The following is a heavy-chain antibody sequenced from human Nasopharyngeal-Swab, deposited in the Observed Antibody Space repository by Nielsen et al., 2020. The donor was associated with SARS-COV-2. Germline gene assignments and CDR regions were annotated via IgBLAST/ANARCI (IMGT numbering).Heavy chain of an antibody. Sequence: GESLKISCAASGFTFSSYGMHWVRQAPGKGLEWVAFIRYDGFNQHYADSVKGRFTISRDNAKNSLYLQMNSLRAEDTALYYCVRGYSYGLRDYFDYWGQGTLVTVSS. CDR2: IRYDGFNQ. CDR3: VRGYSYGLRDYFDY. J-gene: IGHJ4*02. CDR1: GFTFSSYG. D-gene: IGHD5-18*01. V-gene: IGHV3-30*02.